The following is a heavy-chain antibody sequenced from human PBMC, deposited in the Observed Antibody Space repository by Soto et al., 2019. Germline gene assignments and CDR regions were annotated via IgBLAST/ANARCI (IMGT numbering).Heavy chain of an antibody. CDR3: ANNGFGELLGTIGFDI. CDR2: ISGSGGST. J-gene: IGHJ3*02. V-gene: IGHV3-23*01. Sequence: GGSLRLSCAASGFTFSSYAMSWVRQAPGKGLEWVSAISGSGGSTYYADSVKGRFTISRDNSKNTLYLQMNSLRAEDTAVYYCANNGFGELLGTIGFDIWGQGTMVTVSS. CDR1: GFTFSSYA. D-gene: IGHD3-10*01.